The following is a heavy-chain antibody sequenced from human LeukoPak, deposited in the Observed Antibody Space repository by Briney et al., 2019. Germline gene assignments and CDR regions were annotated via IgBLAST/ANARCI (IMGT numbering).Heavy chain of an antibody. J-gene: IGHJ5*02. Sequence: PSETLSLTCAVYGGSLHNHFWSWIRLSPGKGLEWIGEVGDGEATNFNPSLKTRVAISTDRPKNQVSLKLKSVTDADTAIYYCARGGRQWYGERRNWSDPWGQGTQVTVSS. CDR2: VGDGEAT. D-gene: IGHD3-10*01. CDR1: GGSLHNHF. V-gene: IGHV4-34*01. CDR3: ARGGRQWYGERRNWSDP.